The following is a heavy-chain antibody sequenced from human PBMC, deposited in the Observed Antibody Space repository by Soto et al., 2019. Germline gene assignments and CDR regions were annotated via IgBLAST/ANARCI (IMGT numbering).Heavy chain of an antibody. D-gene: IGHD1-26*01. V-gene: IGHV4-39*02. J-gene: IGHJ4*02. Sequence: SETLSLTCTVSGGSISSSSYYWGWIRQPPGKGLEWIGSIFYSGSTYYNPSLKSRVTISLDTSKNQFSLKLSSVTAADTAVYYCARDPMGYTGSYYVGYFDYWGQGTLVTVSS. CDR1: GGSISSSSYY. CDR2: IFYSGST. CDR3: ARDPMGYTGSYYVGYFDY.